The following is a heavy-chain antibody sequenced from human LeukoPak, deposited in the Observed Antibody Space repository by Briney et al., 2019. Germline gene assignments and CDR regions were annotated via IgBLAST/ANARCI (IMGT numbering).Heavy chain of an antibody. Sequence: ASETLSLTCTVSGGSISSSSYYWGWIRQPPGKGLEWIGSIYYSGSTYYNPSLKSRVTISVDTSKNQFSLKLSPVTAADTAVYYCARDLGPRITMVRGVIITSDGNNWFDPWGQGTLVTVSS. CDR1: GGSISSSSYY. CDR2: IYYSGST. J-gene: IGHJ5*02. D-gene: IGHD3-10*01. CDR3: ARDLGPRITMVRGVIITSDGNNWFDP. V-gene: IGHV4-39*07.